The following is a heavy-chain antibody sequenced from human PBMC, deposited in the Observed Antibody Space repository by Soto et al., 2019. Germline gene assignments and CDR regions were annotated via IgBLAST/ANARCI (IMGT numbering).Heavy chain of an antibody. J-gene: IGHJ4*02. V-gene: IGHV3-15*07. CDR3: TTTPCLYCGGDC. CDR1: GFTFCV. CDR2: IKTTTDGGTT. D-gene: IGHD2-21*01. Sequence: EVQLVESGGGLAKPGGSLRLSCAASGFTFCVNWVRQAPGKGLEWVGRIKTTTDGGTTDYAAPVKGRFTISRDDSKNTLYLQMNSLKTEDTAVYYCTTTPCLYCGGDCWGQGTLVTVSS.